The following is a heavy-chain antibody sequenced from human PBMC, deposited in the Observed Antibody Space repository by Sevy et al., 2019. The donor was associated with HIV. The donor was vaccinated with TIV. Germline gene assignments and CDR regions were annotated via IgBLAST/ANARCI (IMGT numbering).Heavy chain of an antibody. CDR1: AFTFSKAW. CDR2: VKSKTDGGTT. V-gene: IGHV3-15*01. CDR3: TTEADYGDYAFDY. D-gene: IGHD4-17*01. Sequence: GGSLRLSCGASAFTFSKAWMSWVRQAPDKGLEWVGRVKSKTDGGTTDYAAPVKGRFTISRDDSKNTLYLQMNSLKTEDTAVYYCTTEADYGDYAFDYWGQGTLVTVSS. J-gene: IGHJ4*02.